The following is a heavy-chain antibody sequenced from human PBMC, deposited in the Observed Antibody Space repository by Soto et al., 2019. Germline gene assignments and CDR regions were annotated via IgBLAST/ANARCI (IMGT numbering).Heavy chain of an antibody. V-gene: IGHV3-9*01. Sequence: QTGGSLRLSCAASGFTLDDYAMHWVRQAPGKGLEWVSGISWNSGSIGYADSVKGRFTISRDNAKNSLYLQMNSLRAEDTALYYCAKTQLLSNYYYGMDVWGQGTTVTVS. J-gene: IGHJ6*02. CDR3: AKTQLLSNYYYGMDV. CDR2: ISWNSGSI. D-gene: IGHD2-2*01. CDR1: GFTLDDYA.